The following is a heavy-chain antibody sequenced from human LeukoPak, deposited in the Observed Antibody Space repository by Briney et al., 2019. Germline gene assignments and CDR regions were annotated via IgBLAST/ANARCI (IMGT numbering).Heavy chain of an antibody. CDR2: IWYDGSNK. J-gene: IGHJ4*02. Sequence: PGGSLRLSCAASGFTFSSYGMHWVRQAPGKGLEWVAVIWYDGSNKYYADSVKGRFTISRDNSKNTLYLQMNSLRAEDTAVYYCAKGLKNTGYFDYWGRGTLVTVSS. V-gene: IGHV3-33*06. CDR3: AKGLKNTGYFDY. CDR1: GFTFSSYG. D-gene: IGHD3-10*01.